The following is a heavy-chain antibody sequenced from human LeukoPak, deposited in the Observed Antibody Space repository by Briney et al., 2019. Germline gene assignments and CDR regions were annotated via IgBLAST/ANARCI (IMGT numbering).Heavy chain of an antibody. Sequence: PGGSLRLSCAASGFTFSSYGMHWVRQAPGKGLEWVAFIRYDGSNKYYADSVKGRFTISRDNSKNTLYLQMHSLRAEDTAVYYCAKENPYYYDSSEDQGYWGQGTLVTVSS. D-gene: IGHD3-22*01. CDR1: GFTFSSYG. CDR3: AKENPYYYDSSEDQGY. J-gene: IGHJ4*02. CDR2: IRYDGSNK. V-gene: IGHV3-30*02.